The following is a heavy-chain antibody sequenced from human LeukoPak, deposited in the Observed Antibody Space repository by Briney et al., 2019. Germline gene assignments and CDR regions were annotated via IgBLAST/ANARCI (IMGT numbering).Heavy chain of an antibody. D-gene: IGHD6-13*01. CDR1: GFTFSSYA. CDR2: ISGSGGST. J-gene: IGHJ5*02. V-gene: IGHV3-23*01. Sequence: GGSLRLSCAASGFTFSSYAMSWVRQAPGKGLEWVSAISGSGGSTYYADSVKGRFTISRDNSKNTLYLQMNSLRAEDTAVYYCAKTYSSSWYGEKDNWFDPWGQGTLVTVSS. CDR3: AKTYSSSWYGEKDNWFDP.